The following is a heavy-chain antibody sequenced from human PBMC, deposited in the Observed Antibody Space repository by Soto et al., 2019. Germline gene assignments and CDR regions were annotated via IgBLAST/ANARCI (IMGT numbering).Heavy chain of an antibody. D-gene: IGHD5-18*01. CDR3: ARGRYSYLLNWFDP. CDR2: ISSSGSTI. Sequence: GESLKISCAASGFTFSDYYMSWIRQAPGKGLEWVSYISSSGSTIYYADSVKGRFTISRDNAKNSLYLQMNSLRAEDTAVYYCARGRYSYLLNWFDPWGQGTLVTVSS. CDR1: GFTFSDYY. J-gene: IGHJ5*02. V-gene: IGHV3-11*01.